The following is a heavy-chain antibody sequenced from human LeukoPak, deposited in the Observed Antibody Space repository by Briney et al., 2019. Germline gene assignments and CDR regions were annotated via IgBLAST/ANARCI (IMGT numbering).Heavy chain of an antibody. J-gene: IGHJ5*02. Sequence: GRSLRLSCAASGFTFDDYAMHWVRQAPGKGLEWVSGLNWNRGRIVYADSVKGRFTISRDNAKNPLYLQMNSLRAEDTAVYYCARDRAPSIAARGWFDPWGQGTLVTVSS. CDR3: ARDRAPSIAARGWFDP. V-gene: IGHV3-9*01. CDR2: LNWNRGRI. D-gene: IGHD6-6*01. CDR1: GFTFDDYA.